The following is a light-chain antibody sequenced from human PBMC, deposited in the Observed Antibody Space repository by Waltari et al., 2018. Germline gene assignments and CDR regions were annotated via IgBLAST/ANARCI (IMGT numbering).Light chain of an antibody. Sequence: QSVLTQPPSASGTPGQGVTISCSGSRSNIGSNRVNWYQQVPGTAPKLLFSRNEDRPFGCPARFSASKSGTTASLAIRGLRSEDEADYYCAAWDGSLSGVVFGGGTKLTVL. CDR1: RSNIGSNR. CDR3: AAWDGSLSGVV. CDR2: RNE. V-gene: IGLV1-47*01. J-gene: IGLJ2*01.